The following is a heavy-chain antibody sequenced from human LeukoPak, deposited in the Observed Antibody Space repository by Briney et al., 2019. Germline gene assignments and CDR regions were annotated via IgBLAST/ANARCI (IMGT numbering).Heavy chain of an antibody. CDR2: IYTSGST. CDR1: GGSISSYY. Sequence: SETLSLTCTVSGGSISSYYWSWIRQPAGKGLEWIGRIYTSGSTNYNPSLKSRVTISVDTSKNQFSLKLSSVTAADTAVYYCARNSLPGGYEDYWGQGTLVTVSS. CDR3: ARNSLPGGYEDY. V-gene: IGHV4-4*07. J-gene: IGHJ4*02. D-gene: IGHD5-12*01.